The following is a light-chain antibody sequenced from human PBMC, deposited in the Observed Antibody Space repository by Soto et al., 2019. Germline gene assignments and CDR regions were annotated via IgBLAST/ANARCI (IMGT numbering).Light chain of an antibody. Sequence: QSALTQPASVSGSPGQSITISCTGTSSDIGSYNLVSWYQQHPGKAPKLMIYEVSKWPSGVSSRFSGSKSGNTASLTISGLQAEDEADYYCCSYAGSSTVLFGGGTTLTVL. V-gene: IGLV2-23*02. J-gene: IGLJ2*01. CDR3: CSYAGSSTVL. CDR2: EVS. CDR1: SSDIGSYNL.